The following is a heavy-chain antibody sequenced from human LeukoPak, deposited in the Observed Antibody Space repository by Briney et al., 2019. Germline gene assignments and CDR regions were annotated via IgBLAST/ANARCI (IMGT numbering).Heavy chain of an antibody. CDR3: ASYPVSGSYYDY. J-gene: IGHJ4*02. CDR2: IYYSGST. V-gene: IGHV4-59*08. D-gene: IGHD1-26*01. CDR1: GGSISSYC. Sequence: SETLSLTCTVSGGSISSYCWSWIRQPPGKGLEWIGYIYYSGSTNYNPSLKSRVTISVDTSKNQFSLKLSSVTAADTAVYYCASYPVSGSYYDYWGQGTLVTVSS.